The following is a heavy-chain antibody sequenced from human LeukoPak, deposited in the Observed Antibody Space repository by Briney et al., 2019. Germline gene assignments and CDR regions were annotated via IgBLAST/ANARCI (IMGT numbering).Heavy chain of an antibody. J-gene: IGHJ4*02. D-gene: IGHD5-12*01. CDR3: ARVDIVATMFSKDLDY. CDR1: GFTFSDYY. Sequence: GGSLRLSCAASGFTFSDYYMSWIRQAPGKGLEWVSYISSSGSTIYYADSVKGRFTISRDNAKNSLYLQMNSLRAEDTAVYYCARVDIVATMFSKDLDYWGQGTLVTVSS. V-gene: IGHV3-11*01. CDR2: ISSSGSTI.